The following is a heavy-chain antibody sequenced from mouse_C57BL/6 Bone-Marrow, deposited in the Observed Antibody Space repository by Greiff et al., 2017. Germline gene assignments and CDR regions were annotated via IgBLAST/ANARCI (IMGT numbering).Heavy chain of an antibody. CDR3: ARWAYYGSSYGDY. V-gene: IGHV1-20*01. Sequence: VQLQQSGPELVKPGDSVKISCKASGYSFTGYFMNWVMQSHGQSLEWIGRINPYNGDTFYNQKFKGKATLTVDKSSSTAHMELWRLTSEDSAGYYCARWAYYGSSYGDYWGQGTTLTVSS. J-gene: IGHJ2*01. CDR2: INPYNGDT. D-gene: IGHD1-1*01. CDR1: GYSFTGYF.